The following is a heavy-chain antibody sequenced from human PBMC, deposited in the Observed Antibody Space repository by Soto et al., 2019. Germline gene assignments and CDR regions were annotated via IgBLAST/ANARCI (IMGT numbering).Heavy chain of an antibody. D-gene: IGHD4-4*01. CDR3: ARENLQSAFDY. CDR1: GGSFSGYY. V-gene: IGHV4-30-2*01. CDR2: IYHSGST. Sequence: SETLSLTCAVYGGSFSGYYWSWIRQPPGKGLEWIGYIYHSGSTYYNPSLKSRVTISVDRSKNQFSLKLSSVTAADTAVYYCARENLQSAFDYWGQGTLVTVSS. J-gene: IGHJ4*02.